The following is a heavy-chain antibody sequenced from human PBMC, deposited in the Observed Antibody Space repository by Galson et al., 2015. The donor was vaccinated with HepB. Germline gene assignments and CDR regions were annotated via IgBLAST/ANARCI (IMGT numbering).Heavy chain of an antibody. V-gene: IGHV3-33*08. CDR3: ARDPGGGDWHYLDY. Sequence: ASGFSFGSHGFHWVRQAPGKGLEWVALIWWDGSKKFYGNSVKGRFTISRDNSVNTIYLQMNTLRADDTAVYYCARDPGGGDWHYLDYWGQGSLVSVSS. CDR2: IWWDGSKK. D-gene: IGHD2-21*01. CDR1: GFSFGSHG. J-gene: IGHJ4*02.